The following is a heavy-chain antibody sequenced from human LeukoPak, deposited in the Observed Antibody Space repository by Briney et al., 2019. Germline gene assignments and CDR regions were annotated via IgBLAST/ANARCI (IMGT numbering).Heavy chain of an antibody. CDR1: GYTFTSNY. Sequence: GASVKVSCKAFGYTFTSNYMHWVRQAPGQGPEWMGVISPSGGSTTYAQKFQGRVTLTRDMSTSTDYLELSSPRSDDTAVYYCAREAKGSSLLKASNWFDPWGQGTLVTVSS. CDR3: AREAKGSSLLKASNWFDP. D-gene: IGHD6-6*01. CDR2: ISPSGGST. J-gene: IGHJ5*02. V-gene: IGHV1-46*01.